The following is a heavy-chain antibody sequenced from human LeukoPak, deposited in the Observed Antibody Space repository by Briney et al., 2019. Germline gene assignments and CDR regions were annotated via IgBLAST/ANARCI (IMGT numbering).Heavy chain of an antibody. D-gene: IGHD6-13*01. CDR3: ANAPSSSWSPYYYYGMDV. V-gene: IGHV3-23*01. Sequence: GGSLRLSCAASGFTFSSYAMSWVRQAPGKGLEWVSDISGSGGSTYYADSVKGRFTISRDNSKNTLYLQMNSLRAEDTAVYYCANAPSSSWSPYYYYGMDVWGQGTTVTVSS. J-gene: IGHJ6*02. CDR2: ISGSGGST. CDR1: GFTFSSYA.